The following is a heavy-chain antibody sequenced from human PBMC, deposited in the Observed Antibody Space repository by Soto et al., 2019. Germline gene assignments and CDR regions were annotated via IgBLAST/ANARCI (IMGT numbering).Heavy chain of an antibody. CDR2: ISYDGSNK. CDR3: AKDGASAAGTTSYYYYYGMDV. V-gene: IGHV3-30*18. Sequence: SYGMHWVRQAPGKGLEWVAVISYDGSNKYYAGSVKGRFTISRDNSKNMLYLQMNSLRAEDTAVYYCAKDGASAAGTTSYYYYYGMDVWGQGTTVTVSS. J-gene: IGHJ6*02. CDR1: SYG. D-gene: IGHD1-7*01.